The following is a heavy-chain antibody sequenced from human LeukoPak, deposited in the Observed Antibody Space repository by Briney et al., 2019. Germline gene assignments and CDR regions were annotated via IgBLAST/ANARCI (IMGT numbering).Heavy chain of an antibody. CDR3: AKDAPYGSGSYPDY. CDR1: GFTFSSYG. D-gene: IGHD3-10*01. V-gene: IGHV3-30*18. CDR2: ISYDGSNK. J-gene: IGHJ4*02. Sequence: GGSLRLSCAASGFTFSSYGMHWVRQAPGKGLEWVAVISYDGSNKYYADSVKGRFTISRDNSKNTLYLQMNSLRAEDTAVYYCAKDAPYGSGSYPDYWGQGTLVTVSS.